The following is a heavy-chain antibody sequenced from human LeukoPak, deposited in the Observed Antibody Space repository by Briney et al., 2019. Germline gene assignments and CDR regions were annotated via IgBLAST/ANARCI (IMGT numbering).Heavy chain of an antibody. J-gene: IGHJ6*02. CDR3: ARDMIPYYGMDV. D-gene: IGHD3-16*01. V-gene: IGHV4-61*02. CDR2: IYTSGST. Sequence: SETLSLTCTVSGGSISSGSYYWSWIRQPAGEGLEWIGRIYTSGSTNYNPSLQSRVTISVDTSKNQFSLKLSSVTAADTAVYYCARDMIPYYGMDVWGQGTTVTVSS. CDR1: GGSISSGSYY.